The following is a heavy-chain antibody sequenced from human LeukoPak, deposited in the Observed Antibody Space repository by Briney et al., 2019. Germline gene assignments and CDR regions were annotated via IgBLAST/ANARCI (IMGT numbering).Heavy chain of an antibody. V-gene: IGHV3-48*02. CDR3: ARDKWLDY. CDR1: GFTFSNYH. CDR2: ITISSTTI. Sequence: GGSLGLSCAASGFTFSNYHMNWVRQAPGKGLEWISYITISSTTIYYADSVKGRFTISRDNAKNSLYLQMNSLRDEDTAVYYCARDKWLDYWGQGSLVTVSS. D-gene: IGHD6-19*01. J-gene: IGHJ4*02.